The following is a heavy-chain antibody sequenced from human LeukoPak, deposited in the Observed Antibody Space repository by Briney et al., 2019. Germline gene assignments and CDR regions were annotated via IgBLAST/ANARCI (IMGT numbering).Heavy chain of an antibody. CDR3: ARDHSSGWYGGKDY. Sequence: SETLSLTCTVSGGSISTYYWSWIRQPPGKGLEWIGYIHYSGSTNYNPSLKGRVTISVDTSKNQVSLRLSSVTAADSAVYYCARDHSSGWYGGKDYWGQGTLVTVSS. J-gene: IGHJ4*02. V-gene: IGHV4-59*01. D-gene: IGHD6-19*01. CDR2: IHYSGST. CDR1: GGSISTYY.